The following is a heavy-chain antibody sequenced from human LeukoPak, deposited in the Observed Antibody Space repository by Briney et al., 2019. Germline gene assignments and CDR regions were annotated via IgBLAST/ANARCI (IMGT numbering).Heavy chain of an antibody. CDR2: IYPGDSET. J-gene: IGHJ4*02. CDR3: ARQYITGWQSFDY. Sequence: GESLKISCKPSEYSFTSSWIGWVRQMPGKGLEWMGIIYPGDSETIYSPSFQGQVTISVDKSFSTAYLQWSSLKASDTAMYYCARQYITGWQSFDYWGQGTLVTVSS. CDR1: EYSFTSSW. D-gene: IGHD6-19*01. V-gene: IGHV5-51*01.